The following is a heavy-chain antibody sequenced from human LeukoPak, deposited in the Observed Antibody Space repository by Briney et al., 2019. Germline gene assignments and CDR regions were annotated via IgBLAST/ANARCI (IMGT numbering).Heavy chain of an antibody. V-gene: IGHV3-30*03. Sequence: GGSLRLSCAASGFTFSSYGMHWVRQAPGKGLEWVAVISYDGSNKYYADSVKGRFTISRDNSKNTLYLQMNSLRAEDTAVYYCARDKMIVVFKYYFDYWGQGTLVTVSS. D-gene: IGHD3-22*01. CDR3: ARDKMIVVFKYYFDY. J-gene: IGHJ4*02. CDR1: GFTFSSYG. CDR2: ISYDGSNK.